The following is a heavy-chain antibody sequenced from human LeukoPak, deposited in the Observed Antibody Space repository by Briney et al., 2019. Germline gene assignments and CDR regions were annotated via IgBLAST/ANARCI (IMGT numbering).Heavy chain of an antibody. D-gene: IGHD1-26*01. CDR1: GGSISRSSYY. CDR3: ARHVGIFVGATLLYYFDY. CDR2: INYSGST. J-gene: IGHJ4*02. V-gene: IGHV4-39*01. Sequence: SETLSLTCTVSGGSISRSSYYWGWIRQPPGKGLEWIGSINYSGSTYYNPSLKSRVTISVDTSKNQFSLKLSSVTAADTAVYYCARHVGIFVGATLLYYFDYWGQGTLVTVSS.